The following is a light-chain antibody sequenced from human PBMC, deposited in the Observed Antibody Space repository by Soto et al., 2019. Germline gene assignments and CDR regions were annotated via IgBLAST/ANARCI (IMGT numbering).Light chain of an antibody. J-gene: IGLJ2*01. Sequence: QSALTQPASVSGSPGQSITISCTGTSSDVGAYNYVSWYQRHPGKAPKILIYDVTNRPSGVSNRFSGSKSGNTASLTISGLQAEDEAEYYCSSYTGTTTVVFGGGTKLTVL. V-gene: IGLV2-14*03. CDR3: SSYTGTTTVV. CDR2: DVT. CDR1: SSDVGAYNY.